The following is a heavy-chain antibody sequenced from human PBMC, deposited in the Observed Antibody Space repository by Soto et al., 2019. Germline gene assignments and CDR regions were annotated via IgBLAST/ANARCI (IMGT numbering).Heavy chain of an antibody. CDR1: GYTFTGYY. CDR3: ARDRGPKGDDAFDI. J-gene: IGHJ3*02. Sequence: ASVNVSCKASGYTFTGYYMHWVRQAPGQGLEWMGWINPNSGGTNYAQKFQGWVTMTRDTSISTAYMELSRLRSDDTAVYYCARDRGPKGDDAFDIWGQGTMVTVSS. D-gene: IGHD3-16*01. CDR2: INPNSGGT. V-gene: IGHV1-2*04.